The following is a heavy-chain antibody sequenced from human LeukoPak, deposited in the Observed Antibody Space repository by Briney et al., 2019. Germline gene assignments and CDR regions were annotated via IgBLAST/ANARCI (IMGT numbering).Heavy chain of an antibody. Sequence: GGSLRLSCAASGFTFSSYSMNWVRQAPGKGPEWVSSISSSSYIYYADSVKGRFTISRDNAKNSLYLQMNSLRAEDTAVYYCASDIVVVPAAISDYWGQGTLVTVSS. V-gene: IGHV3-21*01. CDR2: ISSSSYI. D-gene: IGHD2-2*01. CDR1: GFTFSSYS. CDR3: ASDIVVVPAAISDY. J-gene: IGHJ4*02.